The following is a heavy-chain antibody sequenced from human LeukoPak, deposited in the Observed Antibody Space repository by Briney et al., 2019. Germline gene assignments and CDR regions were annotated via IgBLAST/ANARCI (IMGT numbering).Heavy chain of an antibody. CDR2: ISAYNGNT. V-gene: IGHV1-18*01. J-gene: IGHJ4*02. D-gene: IGHD6-19*01. CDR3: ARDGIAVAGTLDY. Sequence: ASVKVSCKVSGYSFISYGISWARQAPGQGLEWMGWISAYNGNTEYAQKLQGRVTMTTDTSTSTAYMELRSLRPDDTAVYYCARDGIAVAGTLDYWGQGTLVTVSS. CDR1: GYSFISYG.